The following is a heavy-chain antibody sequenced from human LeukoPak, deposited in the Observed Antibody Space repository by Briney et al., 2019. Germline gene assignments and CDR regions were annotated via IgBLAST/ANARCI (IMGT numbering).Heavy chain of an antibody. J-gene: IGHJ3*02. CDR2: ISSSGTTI. D-gene: IGHD6-13*01. CDR3: AKDLVVSGIAAPMTGDAFDI. CDR1: GFTFSDYY. V-gene: IGHV3-11*01. Sequence: GGSLRLSCAASGFTFSDYYMSWIRQAPGKGLEWVSYISSSGTTIYYADSVKGRFTISRDNAKDSLYLQMNSLRAEDTAVYYCAKDLVVSGIAAPMTGDAFDIWGQGTMVTVSS.